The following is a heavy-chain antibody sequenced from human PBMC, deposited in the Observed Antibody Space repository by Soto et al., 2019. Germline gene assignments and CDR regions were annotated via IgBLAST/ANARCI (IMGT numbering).Heavy chain of an antibody. J-gene: IGHJ4*02. D-gene: IGHD3-9*01. CDR3: AREEGYDTYYDILTGYSLFDY. CDR2: ISYDGSNK. CDR1: GFPFSSYA. V-gene: IGHV3-30-3*01. Sequence: QVQMVDSGGGVVQPGRSLRLSCAASGFPFSSYAMHWVRQAPGKGLEWVAGISYDGSNKYYADSVKGRFTISRDNSKNTLYLQMNSLRAEDTAVYYCAREEGYDTYYDILTGYSLFDYWGQGTLVTVSS.